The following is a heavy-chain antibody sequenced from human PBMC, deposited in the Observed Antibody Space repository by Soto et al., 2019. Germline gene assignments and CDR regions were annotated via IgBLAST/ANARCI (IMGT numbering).Heavy chain of an antibody. D-gene: IGHD1-20*01. CDR2: IIPIFGTP. J-gene: IGHJ6*02. Sequence: ASVKVSCKASGDTFSTFAISWVRQAPGQGLEWMGGIIPIFGTPDYAQHFPGRVTISADESTKTAYLELSSLRPEDTAVYYCARSPGITGTRASQYAMDVWXQGTTVTVS. CDR1: GDTFSTFA. V-gene: IGHV1-69*13. CDR3: ARSPGITGTRASQYAMDV.